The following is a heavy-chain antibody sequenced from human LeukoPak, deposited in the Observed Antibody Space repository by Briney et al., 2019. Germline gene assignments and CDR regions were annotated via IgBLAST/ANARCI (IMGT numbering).Heavy chain of an antibody. V-gene: IGHV3-23*01. J-gene: IGHJ4*02. CDR1: GFTFSSYA. Sequence: GGSLRLSCAASGFTFSSYAMSWVRQAPGKGLEWVSAISGSGGSTYYADSVKGRFTTSRDNSKNTLYLQMNSLRAEDTAVYYCAKVMGDVLRYFDWLLYFDYWGQGTLVTVSS. CDR2: ISGSGGST. D-gene: IGHD3-9*01. CDR3: AKVMGDVLRYFDWLLYFDY.